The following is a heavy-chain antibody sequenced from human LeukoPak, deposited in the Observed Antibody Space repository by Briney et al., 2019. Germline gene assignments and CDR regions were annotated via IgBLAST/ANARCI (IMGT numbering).Heavy chain of an antibody. J-gene: IGHJ3*02. CDR2: ISSSYT. D-gene: IGHD2-15*01. CDR1: GFTFSDYY. V-gene: IGHV3-11*03. CDR3: ARTQCPGASCYSDAFDI. Sequence: PGGSLRLSCAASGFTFSDYYMSWIRQAPEKGLEWVSYISSSYTNYADSVKGRFTISRDNAKNSLYLQMNSLRAEDTAIYYCARTQCPGASCYSDAFDIWGQATMVTVSS.